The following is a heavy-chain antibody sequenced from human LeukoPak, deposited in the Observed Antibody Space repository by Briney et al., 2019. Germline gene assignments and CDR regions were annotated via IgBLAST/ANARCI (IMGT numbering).Heavy chain of an antibody. D-gene: IGHD6-13*01. CDR2: INWNGGST. CDR1: GFTFDDYG. Sequence: GGSLRLSCAASGFTFDDYGMSWVRQAPGKGLEWVSGINWNGGSTGYADSVKGRFTVSRDNAKNSLYLQMNSLRAEDTAVYYCAREPWAAAGFDYWGQGTLVTVSS. CDR3: AREPWAAAGFDY. V-gene: IGHV3-20*04. J-gene: IGHJ4*02.